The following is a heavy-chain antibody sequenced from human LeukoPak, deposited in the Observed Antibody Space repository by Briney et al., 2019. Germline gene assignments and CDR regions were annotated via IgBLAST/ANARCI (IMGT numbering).Heavy chain of an antibody. D-gene: IGHD2-15*01. CDR3: ARAPVGSWLRTPRYYFDY. J-gene: IGHJ4*02. V-gene: IGHV3-21*01. CDR2: ISSSSSYI. Sequence: NSGGSLRLSCAASGFTFSSYSMNWVRQAPGKGLEWVSSISSSSSYIYYADSVKGRFTISRDNAKNSLYLQMNSLRAEDTAVNYCARAPVGSWLRTPRYYFDYWGQGTLVTVSS. CDR1: GFTFSSYS.